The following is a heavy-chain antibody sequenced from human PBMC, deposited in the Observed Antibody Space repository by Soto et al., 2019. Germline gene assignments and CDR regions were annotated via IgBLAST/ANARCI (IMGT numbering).Heavy chain of an antibody. CDR3: AREAGASGGLFDP. CDR1: GGSISGSNW. J-gene: IGHJ5*02. D-gene: IGHD1-26*01. V-gene: IGHV4-4*02. CDR2: IYHSGST. Sequence: QVQLQESGPGLVKPSGTLSLTCAVSGGSISGSNWWRWVRQPPGKGLEWIGEIYHSGSTNYNPSLKSRVTISVDKSKNQFSLKLSSVTAADTALDYCAREAGASGGLFDPWGQGTLVTVSS.